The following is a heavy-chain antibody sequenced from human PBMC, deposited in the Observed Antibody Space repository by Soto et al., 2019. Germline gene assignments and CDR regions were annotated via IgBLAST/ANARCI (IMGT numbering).Heavy chain of an antibody. Sequence: TSETLSLTCAVSSGSISSSKCWSWVRQPPGKGLEWIGEIYHSGSTNYNPSLKSRVTISVDKSKNQFSLKLSSVTAADTAVYYCATGIAAAGVNFDYWGQGTLVTVS. J-gene: IGHJ4*02. D-gene: IGHD6-25*01. CDR2: IYHSGST. CDR1: SGSISSSKC. V-gene: IGHV4-4*02. CDR3: ATGIAAAGVNFDY.